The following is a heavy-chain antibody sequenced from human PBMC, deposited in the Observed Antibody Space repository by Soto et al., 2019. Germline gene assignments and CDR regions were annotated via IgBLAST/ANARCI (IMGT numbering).Heavy chain of an antibody. CDR1: GGSVSSGSYY. D-gene: IGHD2-2*02. CDR2: IYDSGST. V-gene: IGHV4-61*01. Sequence: QVQLQESGPGLVKPSETLSLTCTVSGGSVSSGSYYWNWVRQPPGKGLEWIGYIYDSGSTNYNPVLMRRVTISLDTSMNQCSLELSSVTAADTAVYYCAREVYCSSTSCYRGGDYWGQGTLVTVSS. CDR3: AREVYCSSTSCYRGGDY. J-gene: IGHJ4*02.